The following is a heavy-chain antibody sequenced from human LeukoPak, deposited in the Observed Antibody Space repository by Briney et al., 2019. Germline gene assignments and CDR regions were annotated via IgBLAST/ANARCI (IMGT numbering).Heavy chain of an antibody. Sequence: GGSLRLSCAASGFTVSSNYMSWVRQAPGKGLEWVSVIYSGGSTYYADSVKGRFTISRDNSKNTLYLQMNSLRAEDTAVYYCARDSCSGGSCCYYYYYGMDVWGQGTTVTVSS. D-gene: IGHD2-15*01. CDR3: ARDSCSGGSCCYYYYYGMDV. V-gene: IGHV3-66*01. J-gene: IGHJ6*02. CDR1: GFTVSSNY. CDR2: IYSGGST.